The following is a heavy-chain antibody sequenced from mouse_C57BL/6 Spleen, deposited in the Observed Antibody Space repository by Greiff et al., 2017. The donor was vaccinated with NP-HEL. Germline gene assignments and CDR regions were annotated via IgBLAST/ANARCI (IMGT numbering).Heavy chain of an antibody. J-gene: IGHJ3*01. V-gene: IGHV1-53*01. Sequence: VQLQQPGPELVKPGASVKLSCKASGYTFTSYWMHWVKQRPGQGLEWIGNINPSNGGTNYNEKFKSKATLTVDKSSSTAYMQLSSLTSEDSAVYYCARGVDWDVAWFAYWGQGTLVTVSA. CDR2: INPSNGGT. CDR3: ARGVDWDVAWFAY. CDR1: GYTFTSYW. D-gene: IGHD4-1*01.